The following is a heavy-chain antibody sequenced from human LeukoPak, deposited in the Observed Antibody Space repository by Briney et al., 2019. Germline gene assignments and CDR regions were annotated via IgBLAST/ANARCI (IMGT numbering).Heavy chain of an antibody. J-gene: IGHJ3*02. CDR1: GFTFSSYA. CDR3: AGIRAGSI. V-gene: IGHV4-34*08. D-gene: IGHD2-15*01. Sequence: GSLRLSCAASGFTFSSYAMSWIRQPPGKGLEWIGEINHSGSTNYNPSLKSRVTISVDTSKNQFSLKLSPVTAADTAVYNCAGIRAGSIWGQGTMVTVSS. CDR2: INHSGST.